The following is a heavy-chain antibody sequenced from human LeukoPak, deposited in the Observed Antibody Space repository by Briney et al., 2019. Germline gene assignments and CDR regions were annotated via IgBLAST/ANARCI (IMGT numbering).Heavy chain of an antibody. D-gene: IGHD5-18*01. V-gene: IGHV4-30-2*01. CDR1: GCSISSGGYS. J-gene: IGHJ3*02. CDR2: IYHSGST. Sequence: SETLCLTCAVSGCSISSGGYSWSWIRQPPGKGLEWIVYIYHSGSTYYNPALKSRVTISVDRSKNQFSLKLSSVTAADTAVYYCAREAGYPQRFDIWGQGTMVTVSS. CDR3: AREAGYPQRFDI.